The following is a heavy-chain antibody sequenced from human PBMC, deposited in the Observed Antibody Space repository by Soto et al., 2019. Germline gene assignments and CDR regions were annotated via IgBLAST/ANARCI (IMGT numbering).Heavy chain of an antibody. CDR1: GGTFSSYA. Sequence: SVKVSCKASGGTFSSYAITWVRQAPVQGLEWMGGIIPIFGTANYAQKFQGRVTITADESTSTAYMELSSLRSEDTAVYYCARVPRRYDFWSGPNDAFDIWGQGTMVTVSS. CDR2: IIPIFGTA. CDR3: ARVPRRYDFWSGPNDAFDI. D-gene: IGHD3-3*01. V-gene: IGHV1-69*13. J-gene: IGHJ3*02.